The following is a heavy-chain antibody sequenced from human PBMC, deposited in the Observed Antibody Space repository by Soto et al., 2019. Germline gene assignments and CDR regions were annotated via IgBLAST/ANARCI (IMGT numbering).Heavy chain of an antibody. J-gene: IGHJ6*02. CDR1: GFTFSGYS. CDR3: ATVIGKYVSVSCYYDMDV. D-gene: IGHD2-8*01. CDR2: ISSGSTYR. V-gene: IGHV3-21*01. Sequence: EVQLVGSGGGLVKPGESLRLSCAPSGFTFSGYSMNWVRQAPGKGLEWVSSISSGSTYRYYADSVKGRFTISRDNAKNSLYLQMNSLRAEDTAVYYCATVIGKYVSVSCYYDMDVWGQGTTVTVSS.